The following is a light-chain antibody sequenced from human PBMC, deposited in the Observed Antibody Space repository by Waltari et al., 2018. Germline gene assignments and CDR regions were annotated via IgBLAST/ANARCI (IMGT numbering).Light chain of an antibody. J-gene: IGLJ3*02. CDR3: CSYAGGFTWV. Sequence: QSALTQPRSVSGSPRQSVTISCTGPNNDDGYYDYLSWYQQHPTEAPKLLIFGVSQRPSGVPGRFSGSKAGNTASLSISGLQAEDEADYYCCSYAGGFTWVFGGGTRLTV. CDR1: NNDDGYYDY. V-gene: IGLV2-11*01. CDR2: GVS.